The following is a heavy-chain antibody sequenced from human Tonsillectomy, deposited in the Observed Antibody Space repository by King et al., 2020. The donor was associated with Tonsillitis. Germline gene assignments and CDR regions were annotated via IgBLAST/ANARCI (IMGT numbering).Heavy chain of an antibody. D-gene: IGHD1-26*01. Sequence: QLVQSGTEVRKPGASVRVSCKASGYTFTGYYIHWVRQAPGQGLEWMGWINPNSGTTNYAQKFQGRVTMTRDTSSSTAYMELSRLISDDTAVFYCARGHSIREQYAFDIWGQGTMVTVS. CDR3: ARGHSIREQYAFDI. CDR1: GYTFTGYY. CDR2: INPNSGTT. V-gene: IGHV1-2*02. J-gene: IGHJ3*02.